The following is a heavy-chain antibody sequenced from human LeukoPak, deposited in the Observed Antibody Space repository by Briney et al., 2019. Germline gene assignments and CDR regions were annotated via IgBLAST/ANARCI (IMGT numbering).Heavy chain of an antibody. Sequence: SVKVSCKASGYTFTGYYMHWVRQAPGQGLEWMGRIIPILGIANYAQKFQGRVTITADKSTSTAYMELSSLRSEDTAVYYCARSGIVATIFDYWGQGTLVTVSS. J-gene: IGHJ4*02. CDR2: IIPILGIA. CDR3: ARSGIVATIFDY. CDR1: GYTFTGYY. V-gene: IGHV1-69*02. D-gene: IGHD5-12*01.